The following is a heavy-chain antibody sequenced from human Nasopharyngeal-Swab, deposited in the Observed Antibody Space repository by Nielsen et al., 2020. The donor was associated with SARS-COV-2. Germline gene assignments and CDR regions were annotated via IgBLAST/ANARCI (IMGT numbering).Heavy chain of an antibody. CDR3: ARDCSSTSCYGTSPFDI. Sequence: ASVKVSCKASGYTFTSYYMHWVRQAPGQGLEWMGIISPSGGSTSYAQKFQGRVTMTRDTSTSTVYMELSSLRSEDTAAYYCARDCSSTSCYGTSPFDIWGQGAMVTVSS. CDR2: ISPSGGST. J-gene: IGHJ3*02. D-gene: IGHD2-2*01. CDR1: GYTFTSYY. V-gene: IGHV1-46*01.